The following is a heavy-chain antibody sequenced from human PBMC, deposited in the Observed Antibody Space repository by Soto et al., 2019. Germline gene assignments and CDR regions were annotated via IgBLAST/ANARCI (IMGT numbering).Heavy chain of an antibody. V-gene: IGHV4-61*01. D-gene: IGHD3-22*01. J-gene: IGHJ5*02. Sequence: PSETLSLTCTVSGGSVSSGSYYWSWIRQPPGKGLEWIGYIYYGGSTNYNPSLKSRVTISVDTSKNQFSLKLSSVTAADTAVYYCARTYYYDSSGYFRGSWFDPWGQGTLVTVSS. CDR2: IYYGGST. CDR3: ARTYYYDSSGYFRGSWFDP. CDR1: GGSVSSGSYY.